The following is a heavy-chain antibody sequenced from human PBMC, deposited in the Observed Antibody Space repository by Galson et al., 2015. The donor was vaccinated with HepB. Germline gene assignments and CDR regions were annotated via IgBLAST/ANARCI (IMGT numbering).Heavy chain of an antibody. D-gene: IGHD3-10*01. CDR3: AKDALPGISDYGSGSCCGDDGMDV. Sequence: SLRLSCAASGFTFSSYAMSWVRQAPGKGLEWVSAISGSGGSTYYADSVKGRFTISRDNSKNTLYLQMNSLRAEDTAVYYCAKDALPGISDYGSGSCCGDDGMDVWGQGTTVTVSS. J-gene: IGHJ6*02. CDR1: GFTFSSYA. CDR2: ISGSGGST. V-gene: IGHV3-23*01.